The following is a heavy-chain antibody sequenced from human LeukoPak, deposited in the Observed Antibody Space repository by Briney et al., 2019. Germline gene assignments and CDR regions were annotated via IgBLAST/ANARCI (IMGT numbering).Heavy chain of an antibody. J-gene: IGHJ6*03. CDR1: GGTFSSYG. D-gene: IGHD5-18*01. CDR3: ASETGIQLWLKDYYYYMDV. V-gene: IGHV1-69*13. CDR2: IIPIFGTA. Sequence: WASVKVSCKASGGTFSSYGISWVRQAPGQGLEWMGGIIPIFGTANYAQKFQGRVTITADESTSTAYMELSSLRSEDTAVYYCASETGIQLWLKDYYYYMDVWGKGTTVTVSS.